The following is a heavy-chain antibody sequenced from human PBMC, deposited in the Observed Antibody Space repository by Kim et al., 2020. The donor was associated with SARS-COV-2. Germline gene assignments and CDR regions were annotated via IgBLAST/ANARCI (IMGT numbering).Heavy chain of an antibody. D-gene: IGHD2-2*01. CDR1: GYTFTGYY. J-gene: IGHJ6*03. Sequence: ASVKVSCKASGYTFTGYYMHWVRQAPGQGLEWMGRINPNSGGTNYAQKFQGRVTMTRDTSISTAYMELSRLRSDDTAVYYCARDGGDCSSTSCARGAYYYYYMDVWGRGSTVTVSS. CDR3: ARDGGDCSSTSCARGAYYYYYMDV. CDR2: INPNSGGT. V-gene: IGHV1-2*06.